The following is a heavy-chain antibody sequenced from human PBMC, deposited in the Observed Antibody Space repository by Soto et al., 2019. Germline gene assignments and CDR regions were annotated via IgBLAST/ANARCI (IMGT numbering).Heavy chain of an antibody. CDR1: GGSFSGYY. CDR2: INHSGST. CDR3: ARGGYFDY. J-gene: IGHJ4*02. Sequence: QVQLQQWGAGLLKPSETLSLTCAVYGGSFSGYYWSWIRQPPGKGLEWIGEINHSGSTNSNPSLKSRVTISVDTSKNQVSLKLSSVTAAETAVYYCARGGYFDYWGQGTLVTVSS. V-gene: IGHV4-34*01.